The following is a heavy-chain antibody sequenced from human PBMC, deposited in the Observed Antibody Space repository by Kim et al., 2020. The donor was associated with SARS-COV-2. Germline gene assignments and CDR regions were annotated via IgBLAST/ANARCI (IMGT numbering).Heavy chain of an antibody. CDR2: INTDTENP. CDR3: ARAVRDWYLDY. V-gene: IGHV7-4-1*02. CDR1: GYTFISYG. D-gene: IGHD2-21*02. J-gene: IGHJ4*02. Sequence: ASVKVSCKASGYTFISYGVNWVRQAPGQGLEWMGWINTDTENPTYAQGSTGRIVFPLDTSVSTAYLQISSLKAEDTAIYYCARAVRDWYLDYWGQGTLVTVSS.